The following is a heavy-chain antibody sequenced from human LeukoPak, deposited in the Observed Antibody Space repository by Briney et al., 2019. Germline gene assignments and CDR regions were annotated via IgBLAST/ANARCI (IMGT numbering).Heavy chain of an antibody. J-gene: IGHJ4*02. Sequence: QPGGSLRLSCAASGFTFSSYSMNWVRQAPGKGLEWVSYISSSSSTIYYADSVKGRFTISRDNSKNTLYLQVNSLRAEDTAVYYCAKGNGYSYGRYYFDYWGQGTLVTVSS. V-gene: IGHV3-48*01. CDR1: GFTFSSYS. D-gene: IGHD5-18*01. CDR3: AKGNGYSYGRYYFDY. CDR2: ISSSSSTI.